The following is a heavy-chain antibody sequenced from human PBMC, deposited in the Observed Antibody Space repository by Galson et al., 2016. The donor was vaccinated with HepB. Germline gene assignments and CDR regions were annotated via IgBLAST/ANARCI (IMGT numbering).Heavy chain of an antibody. J-gene: IGHJ3*02. CDR1: GFTFGDHA. CDR2: IRSKAYSGKT. CDR3: TRDGLFPIYYDSRGYRGFDSFDI. Sequence: SLRLSCAASGFTFGDHAMSWFRQAPGKGLEWVGLIRSKAYSGKTEYAASVKGRFTISRDDSKSIAYLQLNSLETEDTAVYYCTRDGLFPIYYDSRGYRGFDSFDIWGPGTMVTVSS. D-gene: IGHD3-22*01. V-gene: IGHV3-49*03.